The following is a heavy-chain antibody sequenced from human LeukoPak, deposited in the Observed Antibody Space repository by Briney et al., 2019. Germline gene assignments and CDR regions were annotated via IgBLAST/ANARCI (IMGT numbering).Heavy chain of an antibody. CDR2: FDPEDGET. V-gene: IGHV1-24*01. D-gene: IGHD3-10*01. CDR1: GYTLTELS. Sequence: ASVKVSCKVSGYTLTELSMHWVRQAPGKGLEWMGGFDPEDGETIYAQKFQGRVTMTEDTSTDTAYMELSSLRSEDTAVYYCATVEYGGSGSYSFDYWGQGTLVTVSS. J-gene: IGHJ4*02. CDR3: ATVEYGGSGSYSFDY.